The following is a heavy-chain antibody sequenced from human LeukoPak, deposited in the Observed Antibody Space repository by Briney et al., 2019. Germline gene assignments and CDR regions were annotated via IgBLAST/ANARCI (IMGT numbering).Heavy chain of an antibody. Sequence: IPSETLSLTCAVYGGSFSGYYWSWIRQPPGKGLEWIGEINHSGSTNYNPSLKSRVTISVDTSKNQFSLKLSSVTAADTAVYYCARRDRHNWNDVNDAFDIWGQGTMVTVSS. CDR3: ARRDRHNWNDVNDAFDI. J-gene: IGHJ3*02. CDR2: INHSGST. D-gene: IGHD1-20*01. CDR1: GGSFSGYY. V-gene: IGHV4-34*01.